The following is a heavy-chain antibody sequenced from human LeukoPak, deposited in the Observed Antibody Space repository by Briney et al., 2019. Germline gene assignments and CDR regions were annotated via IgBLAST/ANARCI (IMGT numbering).Heavy chain of an antibody. CDR3: ARAGRGYSYGYDGSLDY. Sequence: SVKVSCKASGGTFSSYAISWVRHAPGHGLEWMGGIIPIFGTANYAQKFQGRVTITTDESTSTAYMELSSLRSEDTAVYYCARAGRGYSYGYDGSLDYWGQGTLVTVSS. D-gene: IGHD5-18*01. V-gene: IGHV1-69*05. CDR2: IIPIFGTA. CDR1: GGTFSSYA. J-gene: IGHJ4*02.